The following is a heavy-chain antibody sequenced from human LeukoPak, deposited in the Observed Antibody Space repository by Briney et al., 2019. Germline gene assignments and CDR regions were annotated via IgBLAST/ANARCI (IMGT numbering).Heavy chain of an antibody. Sequence: GGSLRLSCAASGFTFSGDYMSWIRQAPGKGLEWVSYISSVGSSIVYADSVKGRFTISRDNAKNSLFLQMNSLRAEDTAVYYCARDRGTYRPIDYWGQGTLVTVSS. CDR1: GFTFSGDY. CDR2: ISSVGSSI. J-gene: IGHJ4*02. CDR3: ARDRGTYRPIDY. V-gene: IGHV3-11*01. D-gene: IGHD1-26*01.